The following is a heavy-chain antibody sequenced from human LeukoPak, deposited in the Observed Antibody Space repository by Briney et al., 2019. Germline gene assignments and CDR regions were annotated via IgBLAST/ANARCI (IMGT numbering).Heavy chain of an antibody. CDR3: AIVCPSRPLDAFDI. CDR2: IIPIFGTA. J-gene: IGHJ3*02. CDR1: GGTFSSYA. Sequence: SVKVSCKASGGTFSSYAISWVRQAPGQGLEWMGGIIPIFGTANYAQKFQGRVTITADESTSTAYMEMSSLRSEDTAVYYCAIVCPSRPLDAFDIWGQGTMVTVSS. D-gene: IGHD3-16*01. V-gene: IGHV1-69*13.